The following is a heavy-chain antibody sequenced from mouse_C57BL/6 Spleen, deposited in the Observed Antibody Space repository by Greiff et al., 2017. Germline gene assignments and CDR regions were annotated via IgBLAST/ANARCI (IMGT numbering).Heavy chain of an antibody. CDR2: ISDGGSYT. CDR3: ARDEDWAWFAY. J-gene: IGHJ3*01. D-gene: IGHD4-1*01. CDR1: GFTFSSYA. V-gene: IGHV5-4*01. Sequence: DVKLVESGGGLVKPGGSLKLSCAASGFTFSSYAMSWVRQTPEKRLEWVATISDGGSYTYYPDNVKGRFTISRDNAKNNLYLQMSHLKSEDTAMYYCARDEDWAWFAYWGQGTLVTVSA.